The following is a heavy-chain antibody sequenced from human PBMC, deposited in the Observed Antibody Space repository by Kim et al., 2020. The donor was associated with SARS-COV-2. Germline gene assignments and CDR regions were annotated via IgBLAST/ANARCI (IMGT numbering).Heavy chain of an antibody. J-gene: IGHJ3*02. Sequence: GGSLRLSCAASGFTFSNAWMSWVRQAPGKGLEWVGRIKSKTDGGTTDYAAPVKGRFTISRDDSKNTLYLQMNSLKTEDTAVYYCTTDCSGGSFLVGTAEGDIWGQGTMVTVSS. CDR2: IKSKTDGGTT. D-gene: IGHD2-15*01. CDR3: TTDCSGGSFLVGTAEGDI. V-gene: IGHV3-15*01. CDR1: GFTFSNAW.